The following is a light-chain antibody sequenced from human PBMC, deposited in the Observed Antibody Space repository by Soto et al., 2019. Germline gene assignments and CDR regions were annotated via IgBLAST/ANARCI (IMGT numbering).Light chain of an antibody. CDR3: QQYGSSLMYT. CDR1: QSVYGNY. V-gene: IGKV3-20*01. CDR2: AAS. J-gene: IGKJ2*01. Sequence: EIVLTQSPGTLSLSPGDRATLSCRASQSVYGNYLAWYQQKPGQAPRLLIYAASSSATGSPDRFSGSGSGTDLTLTISRLEPDDFAVYYCQQYGSSLMYTFGQGTKLEIK.